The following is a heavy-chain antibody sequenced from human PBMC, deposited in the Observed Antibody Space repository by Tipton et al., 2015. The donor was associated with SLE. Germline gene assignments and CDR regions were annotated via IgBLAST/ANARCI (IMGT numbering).Heavy chain of an antibody. CDR1: GDSVSSNSAA. D-gene: IGHD4-17*01. J-gene: IGHJ2*01. CDR2: TYYRSKWYN. CDR3: ARVQRLYGDYGRNAWYFDL. Sequence: GLVKPSQTLSLTCAISGDSVSSNSAAWNWIRQSPSRGLEWLGRTYYRSKWYNDYAVSVKSRITINPDTSKNQFSLKLSSVTAADTAVYYCARVQRLYGDYGRNAWYFDLWGRGTLVTVSS. V-gene: IGHV6-1*01.